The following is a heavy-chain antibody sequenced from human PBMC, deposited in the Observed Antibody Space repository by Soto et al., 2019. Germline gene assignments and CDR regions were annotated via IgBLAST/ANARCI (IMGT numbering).Heavy chain of an antibody. CDR1: GGSISSGGYY. CDR3: ARDSRGGSGSYYLFDY. CDR2: IYYSGST. D-gene: IGHD3-10*01. V-gene: IGHV4-31*03. J-gene: IGHJ4*02. Sequence: QVQLQESGPGLVKPSQTLSLTCTVSGGSISSGGYYWSWIRQHPGKGLEWIGYIYYSGSTYYNPSLKSRVTISVDTSKNQFSLKLSSVTAADTAVYYCARDSRGGSGSYYLFDYWGQGTLVTVSS.